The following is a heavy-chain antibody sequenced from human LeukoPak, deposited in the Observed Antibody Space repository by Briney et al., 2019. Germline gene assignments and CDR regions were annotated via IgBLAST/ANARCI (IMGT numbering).Heavy chain of an antibody. D-gene: IGHD3-22*01. CDR2: ISGSGGIT. CDR1: GSTFSSYA. Sequence: GGSLRLSCAASGSTFSSYAMSWVRQAPGKGLEWVSVISGSGGITYYADSVKGRFTISRDNSKNTLYLQMNSLRAEDTAVYYCAKDIGLYYYDTWGQGTLVTVSS. J-gene: IGHJ4*02. V-gene: IGHV3-23*01. CDR3: AKDIGLYYYDT.